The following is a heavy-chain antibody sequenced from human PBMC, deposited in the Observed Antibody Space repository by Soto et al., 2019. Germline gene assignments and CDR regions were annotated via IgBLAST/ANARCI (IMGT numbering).Heavy chain of an antibody. CDR1: GFTFRTYT. Sequence: EVQLVESGGGLVKPWGSLRLSCVASGFTFRTYTMNWFRQAPGEGMEWGSGIRGFSPYTFYAESVKGRLTISRDNAKNALFLQMISLGVHDTAVYYCARDRGYDAHDYYYNAMDFWGEGTTVTVSS. D-gene: IGHD2-15*01. V-gene: IGHV3-21*01. CDR2: IRGFSPYT. J-gene: IGHJ6*04. CDR3: ARDRGYDAHDYYYNAMDF.